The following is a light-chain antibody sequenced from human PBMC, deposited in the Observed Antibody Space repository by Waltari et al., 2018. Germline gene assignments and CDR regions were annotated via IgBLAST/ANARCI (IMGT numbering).Light chain of an antibody. Sequence: SYELTQPPSVSVSPGQTARITCSGDALAKQYSYWYQQKPGQAPVLGLYKDTERPSGIPERFSGSTSGTTVTLTISGAQAEDEADYYCQSADSSGTYVVLGGGTKLTVL. CDR3: QSADSSGTYVV. CDR2: KDT. J-gene: IGLJ2*01. CDR1: ALAKQY. V-gene: IGLV3-25*03.